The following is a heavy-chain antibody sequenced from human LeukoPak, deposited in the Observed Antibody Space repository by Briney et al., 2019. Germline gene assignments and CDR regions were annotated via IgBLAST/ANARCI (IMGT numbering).Heavy chain of an antibody. CDR2: IYTSGST. Sequence: SETLSLTCTVSRGSLSSYYWSSMRQSAGKGLERIGRIYTSGSTNSNPSLRSRVPLSIYTAKNQYSLKLSTVTATDTVVYDCARESRREGAGIGAFDIWGQGTMVTVSS. CDR1: RGSLSSYY. D-gene: IGHD6-13*01. CDR3: ARESRREGAGIGAFDI. V-gene: IGHV4-4*07. J-gene: IGHJ3*02.